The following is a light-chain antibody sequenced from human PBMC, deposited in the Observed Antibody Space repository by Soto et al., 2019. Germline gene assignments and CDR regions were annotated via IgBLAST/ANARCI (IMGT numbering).Light chain of an antibody. V-gene: IGLV2-14*01. J-gene: IGLJ1*01. CDR3: NSWTSSSTCV. Sequence: QSVLTQPASVSGSPGQSITISCTGTSSDVGGYNYVSWYQQHPGKAPKLMIYDVSNRPSGVSNRFSGSKSGNTASLTISGLQAEDEADYYCNSWTSSSTCVFGTGNKVTVL. CDR2: DVS. CDR1: SSDVGGYNY.